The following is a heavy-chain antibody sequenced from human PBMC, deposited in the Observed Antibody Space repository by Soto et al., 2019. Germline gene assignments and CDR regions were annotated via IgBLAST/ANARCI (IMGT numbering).Heavy chain of an antibody. CDR1: GMTVSGKKY. CDR2: VYDADGK. CDR3: AKDKVDHNSVWDTFDI. D-gene: IGHD2-15*01. J-gene: IGHJ3*02. V-gene: IGHV3-53*01. Sequence: GGSLRLSCAVVGMTVSGKKYVAWVRQAPGKGLEWVSGVYDADGKYYADSVKGRFTTSRDSSKSTLFLQMNSLRVEDTAVYYCAKDKVDHNSVWDTFDIWGQGTLVTVSS.